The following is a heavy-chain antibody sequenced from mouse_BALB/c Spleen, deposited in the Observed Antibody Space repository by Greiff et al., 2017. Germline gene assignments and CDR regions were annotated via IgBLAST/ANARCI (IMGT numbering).Heavy chain of an antibody. V-gene: IGHV2-2*02. D-gene: IGHD3-2*01. J-gene: IGHJ3*01. CDR3: ASLDSSGYVVFAY. CDR1: GFSLTSYG. Sequence: QEQLKESGPGLVQPSQSLSITCTVSGFSLTSYGVHWVRQSPGKGLEWLGVIWSGGSTDYNAAFISRLSISKDNSKSQVFFKMNSLQANDTAIYYCASLDSSGYVVFAYWGQGTLVTVSA. CDR2: IWSGGST.